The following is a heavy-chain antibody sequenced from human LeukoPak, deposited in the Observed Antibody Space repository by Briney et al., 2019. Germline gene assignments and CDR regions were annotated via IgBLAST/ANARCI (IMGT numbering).Heavy chain of an antibody. D-gene: IGHD6-13*01. V-gene: IGHV1-18*01. Sequence: ASVKVSCKASGYTLPSYGISWVRQAPGQGLEWMGWISAYNGNTNYAQKLQGRVTMTTDTSTSTAYMELRSLRSDDTAAYYCARGSRYSSRFDPWGEGTLVTVSS. J-gene: IGHJ5*02. CDR1: GYTLPSYG. CDR3: ARGSRYSSRFDP. CDR2: ISAYNGNT.